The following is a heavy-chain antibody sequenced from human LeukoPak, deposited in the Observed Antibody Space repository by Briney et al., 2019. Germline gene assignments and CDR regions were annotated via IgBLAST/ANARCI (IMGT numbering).Heavy chain of an antibody. CDR1: GGSISNYY. CDR2: IYYSGST. CDR3: ASSRVVMAPFDY. D-gene: IGHD3-3*01. J-gene: IGHJ4*02. Sequence: SESLSLTCTVSGGSISNYYWSWVRQPPGKGLEWIGYIYYSGSTNYNPSLKSRVTISVDTSKNQFSLKLSSVTAADTAVYYCASSRVVMAPFDYWGQGTLVTVSS. V-gene: IGHV4-59*01.